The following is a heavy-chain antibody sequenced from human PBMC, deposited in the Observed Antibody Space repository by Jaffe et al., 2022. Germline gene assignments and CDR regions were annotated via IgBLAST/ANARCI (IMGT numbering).Heavy chain of an antibody. CDR1: GFTFDDYA. J-gene: IGHJ2*01. CDR2: ISWNSGSI. D-gene: IGHD2-2*01. CDR3: AKVDRDIVVVPAATQENWYFDL. V-gene: IGHV3-9*01. Sequence: EVQLVESGGGLVQPGRSLRLSCAASGFTFDDYAMHWVRQAPGKGLEWVSGISWNSGSIGYADSVKGRFTISRDNAKNSLYLQMNSLRAEDTALYYCAKVDRDIVVVPAATQENWYFDLWGRGTLVTVSS.